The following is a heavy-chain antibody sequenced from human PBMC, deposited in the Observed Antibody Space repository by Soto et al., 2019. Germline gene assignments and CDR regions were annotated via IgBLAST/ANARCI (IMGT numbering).Heavy chain of an antibody. J-gene: IGHJ6*02. CDR1: GYTFTSYA. CDR3: ARVRRATPHGYCYYGMDV. V-gene: IGHV1-3*01. CDR2: INAGNGNT. Sequence: ASVKVSCKASGYTFTSYAMHWVRQAPGQRLEWMGWINAGNGNTKYSQKFQGRVTITRDTSASTAYMELSSLRSEDTAVYYCARVRRATPHGYCYYGMDVWGQGTTVTVSS.